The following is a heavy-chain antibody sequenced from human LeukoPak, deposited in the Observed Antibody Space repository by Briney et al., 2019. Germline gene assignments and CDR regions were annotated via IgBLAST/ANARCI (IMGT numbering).Heavy chain of an antibody. Sequence: GESLKISCKGSGYSFSNYWIAWVRQTPGKGLEWMGIIYPGDSDTRYSPSFQDQVTISADKSISTAYLHWSSLKASDTAMYYCTSSPYYGSGSRWGQGTLVTVSS. CDR2: IYPGDSDT. CDR3: TSSPYYGSGSR. CDR1: GYSFSNYW. V-gene: IGHV5-51*01. J-gene: IGHJ4*02. D-gene: IGHD3-10*01.